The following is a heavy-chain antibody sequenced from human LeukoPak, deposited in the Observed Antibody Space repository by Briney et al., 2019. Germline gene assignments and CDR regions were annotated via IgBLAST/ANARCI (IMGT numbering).Heavy chain of an antibody. CDR1: GVTFSNDW. CDR2: IKGDGSET. J-gene: IGHJ4*02. CDR3: ARGWSVFDY. Sequence: PGGCLRLSCEASGVTFSNDWMTWVRQSPGEGLEWVANIKGDGSETYYLDSVKGRFTISRDNAKNSLYLQMNSVRAEDTALYYCARGWSVFDYWGQGTLVTVSS. V-gene: IGHV3-7*04. D-gene: IGHD2-15*01.